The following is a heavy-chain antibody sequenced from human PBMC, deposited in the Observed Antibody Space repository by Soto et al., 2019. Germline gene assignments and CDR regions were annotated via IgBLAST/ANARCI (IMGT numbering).Heavy chain of an antibody. CDR2: MNPNSGNT. CDR3: ARGRGSGYCYGGRCPSPIAFDI. Sequence: QVQLVQSGAEVKKPGASVKVSCKASGYTFTSYDINWVRQATGQGLEWMGWMNPNSGNTGYAQQFQGRVSVTRNTSISKDYMELSSLRSDDTAVYFCARGRGSGYCYGGRCPSPIAFDIWGQGTMVTVSS. D-gene: IGHD2-15*01. J-gene: IGHJ3*02. CDR1: GYTFTSYD. V-gene: IGHV1-8*01.